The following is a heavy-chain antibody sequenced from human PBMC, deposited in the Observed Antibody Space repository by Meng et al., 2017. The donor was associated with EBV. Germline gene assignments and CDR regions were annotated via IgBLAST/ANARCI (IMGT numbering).Heavy chain of an antibody. Sequence: QVQFVQSTAEGKKHGSSVKVSCKTSGGPFRYYATSWVRQAPGQGLEWLGGFLPRLGAPNYAQKFHGRVKITADESTSTHYMDLSSLRSEDTAIYYCASESGRGYTPDYWGQGTLVTVSS. CDR2: FLPRLGAP. J-gene: IGHJ4*02. CDR3: ASESGRGYTPDY. V-gene: IGHV1-69*01. D-gene: IGHD3-10*01. CDR1: GGPFRYYA.